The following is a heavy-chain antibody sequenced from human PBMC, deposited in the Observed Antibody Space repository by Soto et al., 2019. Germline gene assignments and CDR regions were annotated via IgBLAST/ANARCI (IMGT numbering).Heavy chain of an antibody. J-gene: IGHJ4*02. Sequence: GGSLRLSCAAYGFTFGSYAMHWVRQAPGKGLEWVAVISYDGSHKYYADSVKGRFTISRDNSKNTLYLQMNSLRAEDTAVYYCARVPGEVDTAMDSFFDYWGQGTLVTVSS. CDR1: GFTFGSYA. D-gene: IGHD5-18*01. V-gene: IGHV3-30*04. CDR3: ARVPGEVDTAMDSFFDY. CDR2: ISYDGSHK.